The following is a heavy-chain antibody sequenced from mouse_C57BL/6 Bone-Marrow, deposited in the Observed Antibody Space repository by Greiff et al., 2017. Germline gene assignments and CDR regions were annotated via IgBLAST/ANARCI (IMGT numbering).Heavy chain of an antibody. CDR3: AVGRGFAY. CDR1: GFSLTSYG. D-gene: IGHD4-1*01. J-gene: IGHJ3*01. Sequence: QVQLKESGPGLVAPSQSLSITCTVSGFSLTSYGVDWVRQSPGKGLEWLGVIWGVGSTNYNSALKSRLSISKDNSKSQVFLKMNSLQTDDTAMYYCAVGRGFAYWGQGTLVTVSA. CDR2: IWGVGST. V-gene: IGHV2-6*01.